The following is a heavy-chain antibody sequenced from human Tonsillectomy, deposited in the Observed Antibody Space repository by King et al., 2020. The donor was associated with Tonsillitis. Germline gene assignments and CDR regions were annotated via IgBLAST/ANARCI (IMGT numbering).Heavy chain of an antibody. CDR3: ARVRAAHFDY. V-gene: IGHV4-59*01. CDR2: IYYSGST. D-gene: IGHD2-15*01. Sequence: QLQESGPGLVKPSETLSLTCTVSGGSISSYYWSWIRQPPGKGLEWIGYIYYSGSTNYNPSLKSRVTISVDTSKNQFSLKLSSVTAADTAVYYCARVRAAHFDYWGQGTLVTVSS. J-gene: IGHJ4*02. CDR1: GGSISSYY.